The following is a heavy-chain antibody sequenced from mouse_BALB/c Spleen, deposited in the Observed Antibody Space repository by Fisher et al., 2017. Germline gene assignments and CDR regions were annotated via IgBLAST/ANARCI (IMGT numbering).Heavy chain of an antibody. J-gene: IGHJ4*01. Sequence: RFTISRDNAKNTLYLQMSSLKSEDTAMYYCARRGTTDAMDYWGQGTSVTVSS. CDR3: ARRGTTDAMDY. D-gene: IGHD1-1*01. V-gene: IGHV5-17*03.